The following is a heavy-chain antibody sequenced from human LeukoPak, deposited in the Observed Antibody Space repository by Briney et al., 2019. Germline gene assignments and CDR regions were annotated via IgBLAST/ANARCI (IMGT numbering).Heavy chain of an antibody. J-gene: IGHJ4*02. CDR1: GFTFSDYW. V-gene: IGHV3-74*01. CDR2: INSDGRST. D-gene: IGHD3-22*01. Sequence: GGSLRLSCAASGFTFSDYWMYWVRQVPGKGLVWLSQINSDGRSTNYADSVQGRFTISRDNSKNTLYLQMNSLRAEDTAVYYCAKAPIYDSSGYYREYDYWGQGTLVTVSS. CDR3: AKAPIYDSSGYYREYDY.